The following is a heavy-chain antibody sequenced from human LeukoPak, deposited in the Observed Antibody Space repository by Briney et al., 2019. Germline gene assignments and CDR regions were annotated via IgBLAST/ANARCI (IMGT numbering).Heavy chain of an antibody. J-gene: IGHJ4*02. CDR3: AKEADYCSRRHYDC. CDR2: ISGSGGFT. V-gene: IGHV3-23*01. D-gene: IGHD4-11*01. Sequence: GGSLRLSCAASGFTFSSFAMSWVSQAPGKGLEWVSAISGSGGFTYYADSVKGRFTISRDDSKNTLYLQMNSLRGEDTATYYCAKEADYCSRRHYDCWGQGVLVTVSS. CDR1: GFTFSSFA.